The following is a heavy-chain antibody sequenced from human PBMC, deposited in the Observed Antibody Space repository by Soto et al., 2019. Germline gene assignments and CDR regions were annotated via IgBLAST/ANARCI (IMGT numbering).Heavy chain of an antibody. Sequence: ASVKVSCKASGGTFSSYAISWVRQAPGQGLEWMGGIIPIFGTANYAQKFQGRVTITADETTSTAYMELSSLRSEDTAVYYCARQSAYSSSSHFDYWGQGTLVTVSS. J-gene: IGHJ4*02. CDR3: ARQSAYSSSSHFDY. D-gene: IGHD6-6*01. CDR2: IIPIFGTA. V-gene: IGHV1-69*13. CDR1: GGTFSSYA.